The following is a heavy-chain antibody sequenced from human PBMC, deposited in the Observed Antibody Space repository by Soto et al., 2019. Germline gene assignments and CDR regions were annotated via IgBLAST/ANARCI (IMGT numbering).Heavy chain of an antibody. CDR3: AKDAMVRVFHGYYYYGMDV. Sequence: GGSLRLSCAASGFTFSSYGMHWVRQAPGKGLEWVAVISYDGSNKYYADSVKGRLTISRDNSKNTLYLQMNSLRAEDTAVYYCAKDAMVRVFHGYYYYGMDVWGQGTTVTVSS. J-gene: IGHJ6*02. D-gene: IGHD3-10*01. CDR1: GFTFSSYG. CDR2: ISYDGSNK. V-gene: IGHV3-30*18.